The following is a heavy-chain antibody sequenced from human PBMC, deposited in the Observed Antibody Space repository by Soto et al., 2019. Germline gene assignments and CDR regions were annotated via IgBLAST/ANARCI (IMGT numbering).Heavy chain of an antibody. Sequence: EVQLVESGGGLVQPGGSLRLSCAASGFTCTTYSMNLVRQAPGKGLEWVSYISSSSSTTYYAVSVKGLFTISRDNAKNTLSLQMNSLRDEDTAVYYCARDAGSWGYWGQGTLVTVSS. CDR1: GFTCTTYS. CDR3: ARDAGSWGY. V-gene: IGHV3-48*02. CDR2: ISSSSSTT. D-gene: IGHD3-10*01. J-gene: IGHJ4*02.